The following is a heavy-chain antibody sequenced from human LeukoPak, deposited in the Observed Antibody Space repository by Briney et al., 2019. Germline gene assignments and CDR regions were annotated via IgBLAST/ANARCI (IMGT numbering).Heavy chain of an antibody. Sequence: SETLSLTCTVSGGSISSYYWSWIRQPPGKGLEWIGYIYYSGSTNYNPSLKSQVTISVDTSKNQFSLKLSSVTAADTAVYYCASFNHYYDSSGYRSWYFDLWGRGTLVTVSS. CDR2: IYYSGST. CDR1: GGSISSYY. V-gene: IGHV4-59*08. D-gene: IGHD3-22*01. J-gene: IGHJ2*01. CDR3: ASFNHYYDSSGYRSWYFDL.